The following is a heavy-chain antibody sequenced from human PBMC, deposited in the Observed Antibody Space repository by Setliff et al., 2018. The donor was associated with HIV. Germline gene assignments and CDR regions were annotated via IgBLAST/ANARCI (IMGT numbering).Heavy chain of an antibody. Sequence: GPSVKVSCKASGYTFAGYYIHWGRQAPGKGLEWMVGIIPMSGVPKYAQKFQGRVTITADNSTSTAYMELSSLRSEDTAVYYCARNPEMAALNYFYYYMDVWGKGTTFTVSS. CDR3: ARNPEMAALNYFYYYMDV. D-gene: IGHD6-19*01. CDR2: IIPMSGVP. CDR1: GYTFAGYY. V-gene: IGHV1-69*10. J-gene: IGHJ6*03.